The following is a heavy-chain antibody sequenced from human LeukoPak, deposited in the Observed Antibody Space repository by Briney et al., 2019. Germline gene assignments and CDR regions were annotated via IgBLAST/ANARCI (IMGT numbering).Heavy chain of an antibody. J-gene: IGHJ4*02. D-gene: IGHD2-8*02. Sequence: PGGSLRLSCAASGFTFDDYGMSWVRQAPGKGLEWVSGINWNGGSTGYADSVKGRFTISRDNSKNTLYLQMNSLRAEDTAVYYCARELPPVLTYYFDYWGQGTLVTVSS. CDR1: GFTFDDYG. CDR3: ARELPPVLTYYFDY. V-gene: IGHV3-20*04. CDR2: INWNGGST.